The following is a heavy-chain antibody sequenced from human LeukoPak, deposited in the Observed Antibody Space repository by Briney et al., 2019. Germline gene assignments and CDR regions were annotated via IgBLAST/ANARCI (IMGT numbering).Heavy chain of an antibody. CDR1: GITFSSYG. D-gene: IGHD6-13*01. J-gene: IGHJ4*02. CDR2: IWYDGSNK. V-gene: IGHV3-33*01. Sequence: PGRSLRLSCAASGITFSSYGMHWVRQAPGKGLEWVAVIWYDGSNKYYADSVKGRFTISRNNSKNTLYLQMNSLRAEDTAVYYCARGQQQLSSWGQGTLVTVSS. CDR3: ARGQQQLSS.